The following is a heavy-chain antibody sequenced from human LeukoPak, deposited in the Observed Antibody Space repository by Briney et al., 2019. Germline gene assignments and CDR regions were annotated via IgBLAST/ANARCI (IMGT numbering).Heavy chain of an antibody. D-gene: IGHD3-16*01. Sequence: GASVKVSCKASVYTFINHDISWVRQAPGQGLEWMGWISGYNGNTNYVQKFQGRVTMTTDTSTTTAYMELRSLRSDDTAVYYCARDSRPSYGMDVWGKGTTVTVSS. J-gene: IGHJ6*04. CDR1: VYTFINHD. V-gene: IGHV1-18*01. CDR3: ARDSRPSYGMDV. CDR2: ISGYNGNT.